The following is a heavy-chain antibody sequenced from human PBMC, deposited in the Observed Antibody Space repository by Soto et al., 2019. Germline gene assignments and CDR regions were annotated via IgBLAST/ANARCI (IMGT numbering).Heavy chain of an antibody. V-gene: IGHV1-69*02. J-gene: IGHJ3*02. Sequence: QVQLVQSGAEVKKPGSSVKVSCKDSGGTFSTYSMFWVRQAPGQGLEWMGRIIPMLGIANYAQRFQDRVRITADKPTATAYMELSSLRSEDTALYYCTIGSWSGEVFDIWGQGTMVTVSS. CDR3: TIGSWSGEVFDI. CDR2: IIPMLGIA. CDR1: GGTFSTYS. D-gene: IGHD2-21*01.